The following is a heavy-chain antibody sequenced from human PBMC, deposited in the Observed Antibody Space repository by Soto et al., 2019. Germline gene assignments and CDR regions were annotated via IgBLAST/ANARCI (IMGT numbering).Heavy chain of an antibody. V-gene: IGHV3-7*01. J-gene: IGHJ4*02. CDR3: ARTSAGLLGIGGCFDY. D-gene: IGHD3-10*01. Sequence: GGSLRLSCAASGFTFSSYWMSWVRQAPGKGLEWVANIKQDGSEKYYVDSVKGRFTISRDNAKNSLYLQMNSLRAEDTAVYYCARTSAGLLGIGGCFDYWGQGTLVTVSS. CDR2: IKQDGSEK. CDR1: GFTFSSYW.